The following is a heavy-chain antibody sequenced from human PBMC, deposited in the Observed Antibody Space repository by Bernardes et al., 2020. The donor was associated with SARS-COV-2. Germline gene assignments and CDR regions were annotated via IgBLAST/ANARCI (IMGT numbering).Heavy chain of an antibody. Sequence: GGSLRLSCAASGFTVSDNYMSWVRQAPGKGLEWVSVIYKGGNTQYADSVKGRFIISRDTSKNTLNLHMNSLRAEDTALYYCVRDSQSGWHHGFCGQGTLVTVSS. J-gene: IGHJ4*02. CDR1: GFTVSDNY. D-gene: IGHD6-19*01. CDR3: VRDSQSGWHHGF. CDR2: IYKGGNT. V-gene: IGHV3-66*01.